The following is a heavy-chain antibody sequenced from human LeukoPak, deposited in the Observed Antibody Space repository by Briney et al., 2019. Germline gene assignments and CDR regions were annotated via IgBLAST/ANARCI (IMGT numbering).Heavy chain of an antibody. CDR1: GFTFDDYG. D-gene: IGHD3-22*01. CDR3: AREVRYYYDSSGSVGAFDI. J-gene: IGHJ3*02. V-gene: IGHV3-20*04. Sequence: TGGSLRLSCAAPGFTFDDYGMSWVRQAPGRGLEWVSGINWNGGSTGYADSVKGRFTISRDNAKNSLYLQMNSLRAEDTALYYCAREVRYYYDSSGSVGAFDIWGQGTMVTVSS. CDR2: INWNGGST.